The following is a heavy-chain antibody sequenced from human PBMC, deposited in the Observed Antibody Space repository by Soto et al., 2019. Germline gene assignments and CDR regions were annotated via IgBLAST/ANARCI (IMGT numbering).Heavy chain of an antibody. CDR3: ARDRSFYGHDAFDI. J-gene: IGHJ3*02. CDR2: ISSSGSTI. V-gene: IGHV3-11*01. CDR1: GFTFSDYY. Sequence: GSLSLSCAASGFTFSDYYMSWIRQAPGKGLEWVSYISSSGSTIYYADSVKGRFTISRDNAKKSLYLQMNSLRAEDTAVYYCARDRSFYGHDAFDIWGQGTMVTVSS. D-gene: IGHD1-26*01.